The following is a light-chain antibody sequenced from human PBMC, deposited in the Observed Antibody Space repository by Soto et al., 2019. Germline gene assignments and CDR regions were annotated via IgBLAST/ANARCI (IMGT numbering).Light chain of an antibody. Sequence: QAVVTQPPSASGTPGQRVTISCSGSTSNIGSNTLNWYQHLPGAAPKLLIYSDDQRPSGVPDRFSGSKSGTSASLAISGLQSEDEADYYCAAWDDSLNGPLFGAGTKLTVL. V-gene: IGLV1-44*01. CDR3: AAWDDSLNGPL. J-gene: IGLJ2*01. CDR1: TSNIGSNT. CDR2: SDD.